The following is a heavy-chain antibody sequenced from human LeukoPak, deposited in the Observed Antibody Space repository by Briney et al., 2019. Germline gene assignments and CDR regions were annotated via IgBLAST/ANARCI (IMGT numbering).Heavy chain of an antibody. V-gene: IGHV3-48*04. CDR2: INSESSTI. J-gene: IGHJ4*02. CDR3: ASSSPYSGSLGSFDY. Sequence: GGSLRLSCAASAFSFSNYNMNWVRQTPGKGLEWISYINSESSTIYYADSVKGRFTISRDNAKNSLYLQMNSLRVEDTAVYYCASSSPYSGSLGSFDYWGQGTLVTVSS. D-gene: IGHD1-26*01. CDR1: AFSFSNYN.